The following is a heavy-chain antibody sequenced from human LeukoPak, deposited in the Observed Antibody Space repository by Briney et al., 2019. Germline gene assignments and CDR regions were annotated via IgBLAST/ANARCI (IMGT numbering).Heavy chain of an antibody. Sequence: PSETLSLTCAVYGGSFSGYYWSWIRQPPGQGLEWIGEINHSGSTNYNPSLKSRVTISVDTSKNQFSLKLSSVTAADTAVYYCARGRDYVWGSYRYTQINWFDPWGQGTLVTVSS. V-gene: IGHV4-34*01. J-gene: IGHJ5*02. CDR3: ARGRDYVWGSYRYTQINWFDP. CDR2: INHSGST. D-gene: IGHD3-16*02. CDR1: GGSFSGYY.